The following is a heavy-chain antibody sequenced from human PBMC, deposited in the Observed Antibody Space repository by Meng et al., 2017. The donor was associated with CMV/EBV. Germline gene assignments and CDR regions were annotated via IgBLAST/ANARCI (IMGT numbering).Heavy chain of an antibody. CDR1: GGTFRSYS. CDR2: IIPIFGTA. V-gene: IGHV1-69*12. Sequence: QVQRVQSGAEVNMTGSSVKVSCKASGGTFRSYSICWVRQAPGQGLEWMGGIIPIFGTANYAQKFQGRVTITADESTSTAYMELSSLRSEDTAVYYCASVTGIGWWYFDLWGRGTLVTVSS. J-gene: IGHJ2*01. D-gene: IGHD1-20*01. CDR3: ASVTGIGWWYFDL.